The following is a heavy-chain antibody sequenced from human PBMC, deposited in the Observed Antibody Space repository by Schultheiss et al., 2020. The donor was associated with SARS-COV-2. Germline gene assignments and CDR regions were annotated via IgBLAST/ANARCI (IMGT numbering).Heavy chain of an antibody. CDR3: ARNRTVTGGMDV. Sequence: SETLSLTCTVSGGSISSGGYFWTWIRQRPGKGLEWIGYISYSGSTYYNPSLKSRLTISVDMSQNHLSLKLSSVTAADTAVYYCARNRTVTGGMDVWGQGTTVTVSS. J-gene: IGHJ6*02. CDR1: GGSISSGGYF. CDR2: ISYSGST. D-gene: IGHD4-11*01. V-gene: IGHV4-31*03.